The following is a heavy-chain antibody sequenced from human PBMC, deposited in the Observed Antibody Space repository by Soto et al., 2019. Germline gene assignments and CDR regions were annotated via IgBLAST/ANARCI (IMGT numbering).Heavy chain of an antibody. V-gene: IGHV3-30*18. CDR2: ISHDGNNK. Sequence: GGSLRLSCAASGFTFSRFGMHWVRQAPGKGLEWVAVISHDGNNKYYADSVKGRFTIARDKAKNTLYLQMNSLRTEDTAVYYCAKDQALVMIADYWGQGTLVTVSS. CDR1: GFTFSRFG. J-gene: IGHJ4*02. CDR3: AKDQALVMIADY. D-gene: IGHD3-22*01.